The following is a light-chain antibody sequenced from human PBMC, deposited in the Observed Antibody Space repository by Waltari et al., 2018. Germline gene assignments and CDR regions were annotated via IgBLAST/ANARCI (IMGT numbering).Light chain of an antibody. V-gene: IGLV2-14*03. CDR3: SSYTSISTPYV. CDR1: SSDVGGYNY. CDR2: GVS. Sequence: QSALTQPASVSGSPGQSLTISCTRTSSDVGGYNYVPWYQQHPGKAPKRMIYGVSNRPSEVSSRFSGSKSDNTASLTISVLQAEDEADYYCSSYTSISTPYVFGTGTKVTVL. J-gene: IGLJ1*01.